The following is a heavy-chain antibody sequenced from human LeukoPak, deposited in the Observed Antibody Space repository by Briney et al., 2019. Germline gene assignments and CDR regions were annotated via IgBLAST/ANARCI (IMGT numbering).Heavy chain of an antibody. CDR2: INAGNGNT. D-gene: IGHD6-19*01. J-gene: IGHJ4*02. V-gene: IGHV1-3*01. CDR1: GYTFTSYA. Sequence: ASVKVSCKASGYTFTSYAMHWVRQAPGQRLEWMGWINAGNGNTKYSQKFQGRVTITRDTSASTAYMELSSLRSEDTAVYYCATIVVAGVEFDYWGQGTLVTVSS. CDR3: ATIVVAGVEFDY.